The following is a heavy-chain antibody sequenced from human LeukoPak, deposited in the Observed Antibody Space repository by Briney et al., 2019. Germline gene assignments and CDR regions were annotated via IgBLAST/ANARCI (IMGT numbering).Heavy chain of an antibody. CDR1: GITFSNHA. CDR2: ISRDGSNN. Sequence: GGSLRLSCAASGITFSNHAMHWVRQAPGKGLEWVAVISRDGSNNNYADSVKGRFTISRDNSKNTLFLQMNGLRVEDTAVYYCARASYSSGWHFFENWGQGTLVTVSS. CDR3: ARASYSSGWHFFEN. V-gene: IGHV3-30*04. D-gene: IGHD6-19*01. J-gene: IGHJ4*02.